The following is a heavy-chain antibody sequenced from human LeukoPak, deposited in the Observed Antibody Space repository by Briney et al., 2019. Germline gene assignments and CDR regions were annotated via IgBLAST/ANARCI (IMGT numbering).Heavy chain of an antibody. J-gene: IGHJ4*02. CDR3: ARKTHSSGWYGYFDY. CDR2: IRYDGSNK. CDR1: GFTFSSYG. Sequence: GRSLRLSCAASGFTFSSYGMHWVRQAPGKGLEWVAFIRYDGSNKYYADSVKGRFTISRGNSKNTLYLQMNSLRAEDTAVYYCARKTHSSGWYGYFDYWGQGTLVTVSS. D-gene: IGHD6-19*01. V-gene: IGHV3-30*02.